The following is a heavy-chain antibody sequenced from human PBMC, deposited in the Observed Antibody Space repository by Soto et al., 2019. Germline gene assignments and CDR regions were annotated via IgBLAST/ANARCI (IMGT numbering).Heavy chain of an antibody. CDR1: GGSISSYY. CDR2: IYYSGST. V-gene: IGHV4-59*01. Sequence: QVQLQESGPGLVKPSETLSLTCTVSGGSISSYYWSWIRQPPGKGLEWIGYIYYSGSTNYNPSLKSRVTIPEDTSKNQFSLKLSSVTAADTAVYYCARRYGGNFDYWGQGTLVTVSS. J-gene: IGHJ4*02. CDR3: ARRYGGNFDY. D-gene: IGHD1-26*01.